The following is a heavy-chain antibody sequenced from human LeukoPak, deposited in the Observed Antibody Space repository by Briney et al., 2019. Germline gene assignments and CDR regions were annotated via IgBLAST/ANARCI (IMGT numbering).Heavy chain of an antibody. CDR2: INHSGST. V-gene: IGHV4-34*01. Sequence: SETLSLTCAVYGGSFSGYYWSWLRQPPGKGLEWIVEINHSGSTNYNPSLKSRVTISVDTSKNQFSLKLSSVTAADTAVYYCARGLTVQGRRYYYYRDVWGKGTTVSVSS. D-gene: IGHD3-10*01. J-gene: IGHJ6*03. CDR1: GGSFSGYY. CDR3: ARGLTVQGRRYYYYRDV.